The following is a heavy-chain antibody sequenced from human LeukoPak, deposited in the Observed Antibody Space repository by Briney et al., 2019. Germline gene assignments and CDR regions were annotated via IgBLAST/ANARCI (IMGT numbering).Heavy chain of an antibody. CDR1: GGSISSYY. Sequence: SETLSLTCTVSGGSISSYYWSWIRQPPGKGLEWIGYIYYSGSTNYNPSLKSRVTISVDTSKNQFSLKLSSVTAADTAVYYCASYSYYYDSSGYFDYWGQGTLVTVSS. V-gene: IGHV4-59*01. J-gene: IGHJ4*02. CDR2: IYYSGST. CDR3: ASYSYYYDSSGYFDY. D-gene: IGHD3-22*01.